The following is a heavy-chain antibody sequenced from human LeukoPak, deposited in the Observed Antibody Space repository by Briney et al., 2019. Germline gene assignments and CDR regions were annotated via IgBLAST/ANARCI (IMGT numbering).Heavy chain of an antibody. V-gene: IGHV3-13*04. CDR3: AKGVISRVKVPAAKTGPLGY. Sequence: PGGSLRLSCAAPGLTFSNYDIHWVRQAAGRGLEWVSGIGTAADTYYAGSVKGRFTISRENGKSSAYLQMSSLRAGDTAVYYCAKGVISRVKVPAAKTGPLGYWGQGTLVTVSS. CDR2: IGTAADT. J-gene: IGHJ4*02. D-gene: IGHD2-2*01. CDR1: GLTFSNYD.